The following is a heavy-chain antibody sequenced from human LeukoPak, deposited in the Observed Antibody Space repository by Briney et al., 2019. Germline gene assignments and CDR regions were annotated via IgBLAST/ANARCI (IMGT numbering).Heavy chain of an antibody. D-gene: IGHD1-7*01. CDR3: ARGDWKYGDFDR. CDR2: INHSGST. V-gene: IGHV4-34*01. Sequence: KSSETLSLTCAVYGGSFSGYYWSWIRQPPGKGLEWIGEINHSGSTNYNPSLKSRVTISVDTSKNQFSLKVSSMTAADTAVYYCARGDWKYGDFDRWGQGTLVTVSS. CDR1: GGSFSGYY. J-gene: IGHJ4*02.